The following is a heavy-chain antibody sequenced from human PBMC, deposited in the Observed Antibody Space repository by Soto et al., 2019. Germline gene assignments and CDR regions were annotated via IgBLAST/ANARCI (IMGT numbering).Heavy chain of an antibody. CDR2: IMPTFGSA. V-gene: IGHV1-69*06. Sequence: ASVKVSCKASGGSFSSHGIAWVRQVTGQGLEWVGGIMPTFGSATYAPKFQGRVTITADKSTSTAYMELRSLRSEDTAVYYCATERSAQYFDYWGQGTLVTVS. J-gene: IGHJ4*02. D-gene: IGHD1-1*01. CDR3: ATERSAQYFDY. CDR1: GGSFSSHG.